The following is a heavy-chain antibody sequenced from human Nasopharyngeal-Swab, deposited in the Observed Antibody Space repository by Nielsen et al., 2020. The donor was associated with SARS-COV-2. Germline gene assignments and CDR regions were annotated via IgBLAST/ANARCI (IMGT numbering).Heavy chain of an antibody. D-gene: IGHD3-9*01. CDR1: GFTFSTYA. V-gene: IGHV3-30-3*01. CDR3: ARSFAEYDILTGFDY. J-gene: IGHJ4*01. CDR2: ISYDDGNNK. Sequence: GESLKISCVASGFTFSTYAIHWVRQAPGKGLEWVALISYDDGNNKYYADSVKGRFTISRDNSKNTLYLQMNTLRAEDKAMYYCARSFAEYDILTGFDYWGQGTLVTVSS.